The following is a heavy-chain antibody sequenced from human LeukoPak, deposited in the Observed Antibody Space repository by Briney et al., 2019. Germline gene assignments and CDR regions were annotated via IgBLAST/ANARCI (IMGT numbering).Heavy chain of an antibody. D-gene: IGHD2-2*01. V-gene: IGHV3-13*05. CDR2: ISTIGDP. CDR1: GFTFSSYD. CDR3: AGQARPGSAEGAFDI. J-gene: IGHJ3*02. Sequence: PGGSLRLSCTASGFTFSSYDMHWARQDKGKGLECVSAISTIGDPYYSGSVKGRFNISRENAKNFFYLQRKSLRAGDTAVYYCAGQARPGSAEGAFDIWGEGTMVTVSS.